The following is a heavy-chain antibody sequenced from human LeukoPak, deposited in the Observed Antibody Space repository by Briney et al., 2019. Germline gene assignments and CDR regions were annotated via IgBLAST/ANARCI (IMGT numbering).Heavy chain of an antibody. CDR3: AKDPYRLSYGSGSRVDY. D-gene: IGHD3-10*01. Sequence: GGSLRLSCAASGFTFSSYAMHWVRQAPGKGLEWVAVISYDGSNKYYADSVKGRFTISRDNSKNTLYLQMNSLRAEDTAVYYCAKDPYRLSYGSGSRVDYWGQGTLVTVSS. CDR2: ISYDGSNK. J-gene: IGHJ4*02. CDR1: GFTFSSYA. V-gene: IGHV3-30*04.